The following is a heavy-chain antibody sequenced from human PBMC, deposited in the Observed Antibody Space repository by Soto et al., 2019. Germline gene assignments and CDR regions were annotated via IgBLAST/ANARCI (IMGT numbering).Heavy chain of an antibody. D-gene: IGHD4-17*01. V-gene: IGHV1-69*06. CDR1: GGTFSSYA. CDR2: IIPIFGTA. Sequence: ASVKVSCKASGGTFSSYAISWVRQAPGQGLEWMGGIIPIFGTANYAQKFQGRVTITADKSTSTAYMELSSLRSEDTAVYYCASMRDDYGDYEANYWGQGTLVTVSS. J-gene: IGHJ4*02. CDR3: ASMRDDYGDYEANY.